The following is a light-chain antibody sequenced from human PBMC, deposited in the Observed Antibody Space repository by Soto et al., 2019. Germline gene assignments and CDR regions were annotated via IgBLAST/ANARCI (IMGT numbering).Light chain of an antibody. J-gene: IGLJ1*01. CDR2: EVS. V-gene: IGLV2-14*01. CDR3: SSYTSSSTNYV. Sequence: QSALTQPASVSGSPGQSITISCTGTSSDVGGYNYVSWYQQHPGKAPKLMIYEVSNRPSGVSNRFSGSKSGNTASLTISGLHAEDEAAYYCSSYTSSSTNYVFGTGTKVTVL. CDR1: SSDVGGYNY.